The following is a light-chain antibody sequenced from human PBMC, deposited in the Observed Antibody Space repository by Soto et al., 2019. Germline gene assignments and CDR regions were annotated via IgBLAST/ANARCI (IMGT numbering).Light chain of an antibody. CDR1: QSISGW. CDR3: QQYKAYPYT. J-gene: IGKJ2*01. V-gene: IGKV1-5*03. Sequence: DIQMTQSPSTLSAFVGDRVTITCRASQSISGWFAWYQQKPGKAPHLLIYKASSLESGVPSRFSGSGSGTEFTLTISGLQPDDFATYYCQQYKAYPYTFAQGTKVDI. CDR2: KAS.